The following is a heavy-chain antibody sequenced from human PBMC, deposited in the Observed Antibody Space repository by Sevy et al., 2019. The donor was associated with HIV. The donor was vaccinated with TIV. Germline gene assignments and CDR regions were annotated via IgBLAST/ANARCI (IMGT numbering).Heavy chain of an antibody. V-gene: IGHV1-18*01. J-gene: IGHJ6*02. D-gene: IGHD6-13*01. CDR2: ISAYNGNT. CDR1: GYTFTSYG. Sequence: ASVKVSCKASGYTFTSYGISWVRQAPGQGLEWMGWISAYNGNTNYAQKLQGRVTMTTDKSTSTAYMELRSLRSDDTAVYYCARDPSSSWYGDYYYGMDVWGQGTTVTVSS. CDR3: ARDPSSSWYGDYYYGMDV.